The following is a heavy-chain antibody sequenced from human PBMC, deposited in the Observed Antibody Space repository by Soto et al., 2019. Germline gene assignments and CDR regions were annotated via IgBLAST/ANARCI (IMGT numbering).Heavy chain of an antibody. D-gene: IGHD6-19*01. V-gene: IGHV1-8*01. J-gene: IGHJ5*02. Sequence: QVQLVQSGAEVKKPGASVNVSCKPSGYPFTSYHVNWVRQAPGQGLEWMGWMNPDSGSTDYALKFQGRLTMTRNTSMSTAYLELRSLTSEDAAIYYCARGRFISTGYDSGWALAHWGQGTQVIVSS. CDR2: MNPDSGST. CDR1: GYPFTSYH. CDR3: ARGRFISTGYDSGWALAH.